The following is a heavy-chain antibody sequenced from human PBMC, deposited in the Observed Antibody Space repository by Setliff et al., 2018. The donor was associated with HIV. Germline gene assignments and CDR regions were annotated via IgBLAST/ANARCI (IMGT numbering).Heavy chain of an antibody. D-gene: IGHD4-17*01. CDR2: ISGSGGST. Sequence: EGSLRLSCAASRFTFSSYAMIWVRQATGKGLEWVSTISGSGGSTYYADSVKGRSTISRDNSKNTLYLQMNSLRAEDTAVYYCAKDRGPYGSDYWGQGTLVTVSS. CDR1: RFTFSSYA. J-gene: IGHJ4*02. V-gene: IGHV3-23*01. CDR3: AKDRGPYGSDY.